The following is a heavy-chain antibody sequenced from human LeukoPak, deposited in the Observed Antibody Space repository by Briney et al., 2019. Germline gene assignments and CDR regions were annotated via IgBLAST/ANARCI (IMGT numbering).Heavy chain of an antibody. CDR1: GGSISSGDKY. J-gene: IGHJ4*02. CDR2: IYYSGST. Sequence: KSSETLSLTCNVSGGSISSGDKYWSWIRQPPGKGLEWIGYIYYSGSTYYNPSLKSRLTISVDTSENQFSLHLTSVTAADTAVYFCARVTRWAGLDFWGQETLVTVSS. V-gene: IGHV4-30-4*01. D-gene: IGHD2-21*02. CDR3: ARVTRWAGLDF.